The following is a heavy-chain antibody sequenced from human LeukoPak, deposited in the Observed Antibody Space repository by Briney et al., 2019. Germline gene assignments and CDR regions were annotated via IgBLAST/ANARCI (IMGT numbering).Heavy chain of an antibody. D-gene: IGHD1-26*01. J-gene: IGHJ4*02. CDR2: ISYDGANK. V-gene: IGHV3-30-3*01. CDR1: GFTFRSYA. Sequence: GGSRRLSCAVSGFTFRSYAMYWVRQAPGKGLEWVALISYDGANKYYADSVKGRFTISRDNSRNTLYLQMNSLRPEDTAVYYCGRQSGTYSQYYFDYWGQGTLVTVSS. CDR3: GRQSGTYSQYYFDY.